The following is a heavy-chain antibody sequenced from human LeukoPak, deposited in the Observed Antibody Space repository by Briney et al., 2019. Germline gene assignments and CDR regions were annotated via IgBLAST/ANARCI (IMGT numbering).Heavy chain of an antibody. V-gene: IGHV3-53*01. CDR2: IYSGGGT. J-gene: IGHJ4*02. Sequence: GGSLRLSCAASGFTVSNTYMSWVRQAPGKGLEWVSLIYSGGGTYSADSVKGRFTISRDNAKISLFLQMNSLRAEDTAVYYCVTFGVLINWGQGTLVTVSS. CDR3: VTFGVLIN. CDR1: GFTVSNTY. D-gene: IGHD3-3*01.